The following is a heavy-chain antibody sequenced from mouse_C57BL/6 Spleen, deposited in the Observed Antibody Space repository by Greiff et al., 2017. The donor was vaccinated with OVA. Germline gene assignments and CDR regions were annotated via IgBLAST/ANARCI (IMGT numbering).Heavy chain of an antibody. D-gene: IGHD1-1*01. CDR3: ARGADYGSRSFDY. Sequence: EVQLQESGPGLVKPSQSLSLTCSVTGYSITSGYYWNWIRQFPGNKLEWMGYISYDGSNNYNPSLKNRISITRDTSKNQFFLKLNSVTTEDTATYYCARGADYGSRSFDYWGQGTTLTVSS. V-gene: IGHV3-6*01. J-gene: IGHJ2*01. CDR2: ISYDGSN. CDR1: GYSITSGYY.